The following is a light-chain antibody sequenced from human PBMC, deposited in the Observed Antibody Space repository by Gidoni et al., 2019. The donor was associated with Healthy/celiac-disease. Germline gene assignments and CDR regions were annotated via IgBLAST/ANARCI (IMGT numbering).Light chain of an antibody. CDR1: QSVSSY. Sequence: EIALTQSPATLSLSPGERATLSCRASQSVSSYLAWYQQKPGQAPRLLIYDASNRATGIPARFSGSGSGTDFTLTISSLEPEDFAVYYCQLRSNWPPLTFGGGTKVEIK. J-gene: IGKJ4*01. V-gene: IGKV3-11*01. CDR2: DAS. CDR3: QLRSNWPPLT.